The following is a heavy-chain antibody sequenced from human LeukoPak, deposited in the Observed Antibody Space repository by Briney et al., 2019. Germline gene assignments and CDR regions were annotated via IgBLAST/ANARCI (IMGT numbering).Heavy chain of an antibody. J-gene: IGHJ3*02. Sequence: GGSLRLSCAASGFTFSSYGMHWVRQAPGKGLEWVAVTSYDGSNKYYADSVKGRLTISRDNTKNTLYLQMNSLRTEDTAVYYCAKHLVRGVIHDAFDIWGQGTRVTVSS. CDR1: GFTFSSYG. V-gene: IGHV3-30*18. D-gene: IGHD3-10*01. CDR2: TSYDGSNK. CDR3: AKHLVRGVIHDAFDI.